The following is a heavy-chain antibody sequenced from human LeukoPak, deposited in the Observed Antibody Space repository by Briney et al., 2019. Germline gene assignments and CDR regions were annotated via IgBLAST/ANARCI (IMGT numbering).Heavy chain of an antibody. CDR2: MNPNSGNT. V-gene: IGHV1-8*01. CDR1: GYTFTSYD. D-gene: IGHD3-3*01. CDR3: AREPRRTYYDFWSGIDY. Sequence: ASVKVSCKASGYTFTSYDIKWVRQATGQGLEWMGWMNPNSGNTGYAQKFQGRVTMTTDTSTSTAYMELRSLRSDDTAVYYCAREPRRTYYDFWSGIDYWGQGTLVTVSS. J-gene: IGHJ4*02.